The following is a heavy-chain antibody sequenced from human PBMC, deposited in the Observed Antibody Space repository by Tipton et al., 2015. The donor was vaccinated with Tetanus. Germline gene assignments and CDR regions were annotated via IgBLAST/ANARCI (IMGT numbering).Heavy chain of an antibody. J-gene: IGHJ4*02. CDR2: INHDGRS. CDR1: GGSFGHYY. D-gene: IGHD3-10*01. CDR3: AGLYYYDSASYPLY. Sequence: TLSLTCVVYGGSFGHYYWTWIRQPPGKGLEWIGEINHDGRSTYTPSLKSRVTMLVDTSKKQFSLKVTSVTAADTAVFYCAGLYYYDSASYPLYWGQGTLVTVSS. V-gene: IGHV4-34*01.